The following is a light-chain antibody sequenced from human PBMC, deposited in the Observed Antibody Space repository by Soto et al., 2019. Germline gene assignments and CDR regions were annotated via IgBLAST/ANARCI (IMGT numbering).Light chain of an antibody. CDR3: SSYAGSNKLV. J-gene: IGLJ2*01. Sequence: QSALTQPPSASGSPGQSVTIACTGTSSDVGHYNYVSWYQQHPGKAPKLMIYEVSKRPSGVPDRFSGSKSGNTASLTVSGLQAEDEADYYCSSYAGSNKLVFGGGTKLTVL. CDR1: SSDVGHYNY. CDR2: EVS. V-gene: IGLV2-8*01.